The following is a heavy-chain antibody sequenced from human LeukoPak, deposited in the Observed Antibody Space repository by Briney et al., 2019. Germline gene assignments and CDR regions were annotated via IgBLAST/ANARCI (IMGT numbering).Heavy chain of an antibody. CDR3: ARYGSVWYVDL. CDR2: TYYRSKWYS. J-gene: IGHJ4*02. V-gene: IGHV6-1*01. Sequence: SQTLSLTCAISGDSVSSNSAAWIWIRQSPSRGLEWLGRTYYRSKWYSDYGVSVRGRIIINPDTSKNHFYLQLNSVTPEDTAVYYCARYGSVWYVDLWGQGTLVTVSS. CDR1: GDSVSSNSAA. D-gene: IGHD6-19*01.